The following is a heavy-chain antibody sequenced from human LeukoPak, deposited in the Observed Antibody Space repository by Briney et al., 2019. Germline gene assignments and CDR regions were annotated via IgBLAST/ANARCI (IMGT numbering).Heavy chain of an antibody. CDR1: GFTFSDYW. CDR2: IKQDGSEK. J-gene: IGHJ6*03. V-gene: IGHV3-7*01. Sequence: PGGSLRLSCAASGFTFSDYWMSWVRQAPGKGREWVANIKQDGSEKYYVDSLRGRFTISRDNAKNSLFLQMTSLRAEDAAVYNCARHRSGGWYPNFYYFMEVWGKGTTVTVSS. CDR3: ARHRSGGWYPNFYYFMEV. D-gene: IGHD6-19*01.